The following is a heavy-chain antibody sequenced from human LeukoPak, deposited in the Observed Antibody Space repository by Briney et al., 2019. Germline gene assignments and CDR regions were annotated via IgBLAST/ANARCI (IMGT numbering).Heavy chain of an antibody. CDR3: AKGYGYASSWSSFDY. D-gene: IGHD6-13*01. V-gene: IGHV3-9*01. Sequence: GGSLRLSCAASGFTFDDYAMNWVRQAPGKGLEWVSGINWNSDNIHYADSVKGRFTISRDNAKSSLYLQMNSLRAEDTALYYCAKGYGYASSWSSFDYWGQGTLVTVSS. CDR1: GFTFDDYA. J-gene: IGHJ4*02. CDR2: INWNSDNI.